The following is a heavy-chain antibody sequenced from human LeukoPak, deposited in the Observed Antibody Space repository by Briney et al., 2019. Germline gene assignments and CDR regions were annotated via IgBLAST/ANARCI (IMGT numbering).Heavy chain of an antibody. J-gene: IGHJ6*04. CDR1: GFSINNYYY. CDR2: VHLNGRT. V-gene: IGHV4-38-2*02. Sequence: SETLSLTCSVSGFSINNYYYWVWIRQSPGKGLEWVGSVHLNGRTDYNPSLKSRVTISVDTSKNQFSLKLSSVTAADTAVYYCARDSAPRGYSYGYGMDVWGKGTTVTVSS. D-gene: IGHD5-18*01. CDR3: ARDSAPRGYSYGYGMDV.